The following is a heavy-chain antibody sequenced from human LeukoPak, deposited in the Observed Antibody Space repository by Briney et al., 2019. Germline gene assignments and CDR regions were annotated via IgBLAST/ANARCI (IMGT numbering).Heavy chain of an antibody. CDR3: ARDHRRYSSSWPTDY. D-gene: IGHD6-13*01. Sequence: ASVTVSCKASGYTFTGYYMHWVRQAPGQGLEWMGWINPNSGGTNYAQKFQGRVTMTRDTSISTAYMELSRLRSDDTAVYYCARDHRRYSSSWPTDYWGQGTLVTVSS. CDR2: INPNSGGT. CDR1: GYTFTGYY. J-gene: IGHJ4*02. V-gene: IGHV1-2*02.